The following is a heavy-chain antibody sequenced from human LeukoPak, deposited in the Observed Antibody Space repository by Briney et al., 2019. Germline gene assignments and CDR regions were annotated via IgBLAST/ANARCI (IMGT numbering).Heavy chain of an antibody. J-gene: IGHJ3*02. Sequence: SETLSLTCTVSGGSISSGDYYWSWIRQPPGKGLEWIGYIYYSGSTYYNPSLKSRVTISVDTSKNQFSLKLSSVTAADTAVYYCASNTAMVSVASDIWGQGTMVTVSS. CDR2: IYYSGST. V-gene: IGHV4-30-4*01. CDR3: ASNTAMVSVASDI. CDR1: GGSISSGDYY. D-gene: IGHD5-18*01.